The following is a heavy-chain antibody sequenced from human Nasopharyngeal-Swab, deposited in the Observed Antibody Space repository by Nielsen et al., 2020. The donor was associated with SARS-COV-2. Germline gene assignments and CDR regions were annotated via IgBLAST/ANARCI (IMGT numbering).Heavy chain of an antibody. D-gene: IGHD2-21*02. V-gene: IGHV4-59*08. CDR3: ARHYGHVVVTDNWFDP. Sequence: SETLSLTCTVSGGSISNYYWSRIRQPPGKGLEWIGYISYTGSTNYNPSLKSRVTISLDTSKTQFSLKLRSVTAADTAVYYCARHYGHVVVTDNWFDPWGQGTLVTVSS. J-gene: IGHJ5*02. CDR2: ISYTGST. CDR1: GGSISNYY.